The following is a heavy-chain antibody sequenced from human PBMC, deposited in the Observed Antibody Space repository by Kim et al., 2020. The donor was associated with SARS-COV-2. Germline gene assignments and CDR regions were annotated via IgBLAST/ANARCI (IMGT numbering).Heavy chain of an antibody. CDR3: ARGGGYSYGYLVPVAY. CDR2: ISSSSSTI. J-gene: IGHJ4*02. D-gene: IGHD5-18*01. Sequence: GGSLRLSCAASGFTFSSYSMNWVRQAPGKGLEWVSYISSSSSTIYYADSVKGRFTISRDNAKNSLYLQMNSLRDEDTAVYYCARGGGYSYGYLVPVAYWGQGTLVTVSS. V-gene: IGHV3-48*02. CDR1: GFTFSSYS.